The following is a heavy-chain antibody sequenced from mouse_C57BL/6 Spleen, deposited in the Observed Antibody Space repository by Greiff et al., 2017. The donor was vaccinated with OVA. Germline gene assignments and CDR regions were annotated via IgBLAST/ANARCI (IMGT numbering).Heavy chain of an antibody. D-gene: IGHD1-1*01. V-gene: IGHV5-17*01. CDR1: GFTFSDYG. CDR2: ISSGSSTI. CDR3: ARRDYYYGSSWFAY. Sequence: EVQGVESGGGLVKPGGSLKLSCAASGFTFSDYGMHWVRQAPEKGLEWVAYISSGSSTIYYADTVKGRFTISRDNAKNTLFLQMTSLRSEDTAMYYGARRDYYYGSSWFAYWGQGTLVTVSA. J-gene: IGHJ3*01.